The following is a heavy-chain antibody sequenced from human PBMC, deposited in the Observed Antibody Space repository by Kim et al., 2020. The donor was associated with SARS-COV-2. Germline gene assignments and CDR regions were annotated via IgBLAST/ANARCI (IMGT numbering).Heavy chain of an antibody. J-gene: IGHJ6*03. CDR2: ISGSGGST. CDR3: AKDEGHGGVMGMDV. D-gene: IGHD3-16*01. Sequence: GGSLRLSCAASGFTFSSYAMSWVRQAPGKGLEWVSAISGSGGSTYYADSVKGRFTISRDNSKNTLYLQMNSLRAEDTAVYYCAKDEGHGGVMGMDVWGKGTTVTVSS. V-gene: IGHV3-23*01. CDR1: GFTFSSYA.